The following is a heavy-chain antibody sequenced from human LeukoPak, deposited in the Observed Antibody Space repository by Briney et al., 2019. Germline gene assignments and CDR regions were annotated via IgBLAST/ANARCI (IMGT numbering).Heavy chain of an antibody. CDR3: TTGRRSSGYYPYYYYYYYMDV. CDR2: IKSRNDGGTT. Sequence: GGSLRLSCAASRLTFSNVWMSWVRQAPGKGLEWVGRIKSRNDGGTTDYAAPVKGRFTISRDDSKNMVYLQMNSLKTEDTAVYYCTTGRRSSGYYPYYYYYYYMDVWGKGTTVTISS. J-gene: IGHJ6*03. V-gene: IGHV3-15*01. CDR1: RLTFSNVW. D-gene: IGHD3-22*01.